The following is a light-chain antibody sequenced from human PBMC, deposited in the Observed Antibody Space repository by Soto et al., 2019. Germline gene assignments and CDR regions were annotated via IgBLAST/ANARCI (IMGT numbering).Light chain of an antibody. J-gene: IGKJ1*01. V-gene: IGKV3-20*01. CDR2: GAS. Sequence: EIVLTQSPGTLSLSPGERATLSCRASQSVSSSYLAWYQQKPGQAPRLLIYGASRRATGIPDRFSGSGSGTDFTLTISRLEPEDFAVYYCQHYGSSPRKTFGQGTKVEIK. CDR1: QSVSSSY. CDR3: QHYGSSPRKT.